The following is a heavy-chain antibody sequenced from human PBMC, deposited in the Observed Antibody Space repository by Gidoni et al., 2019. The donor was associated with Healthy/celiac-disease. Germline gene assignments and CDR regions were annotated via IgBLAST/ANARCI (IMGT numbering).Heavy chain of an antibody. J-gene: IGHJ4*02. Sequence: QVQLVESGGGVVQPGRSLRLYCAASGFTFSSYGMHWVRQAPGKGLEWVAVIWYDGSNKYYADSVKGRFTISRDNSKNTLYLQMNSLRAEDTAVYYCGREKKGARIQLWPMLDYWGQGTLVTVSS. V-gene: IGHV3-33*08. D-gene: IGHD5-18*01. CDR2: IWYDGSNK. CDR1: GFTFSSYG. CDR3: GREKKGARIQLWPMLDY.